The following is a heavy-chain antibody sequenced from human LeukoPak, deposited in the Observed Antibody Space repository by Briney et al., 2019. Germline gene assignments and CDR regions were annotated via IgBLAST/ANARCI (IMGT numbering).Heavy chain of an antibody. CDR3: AREAPDYFDSSGHYLNDAFDI. CDR2: IYTSGST. D-gene: IGHD3-22*01. V-gene: IGHV4-4*07. J-gene: IGHJ3*02. CDR1: GGSISNYY. Sequence: SETLSLTCTVSGGSISNYYWNWIRQPAGKGLEWIGRIYTSGSTKYNPSLKSRVTMSVDTSKSQFSLKLSSVTAADTSVYYCAREAPDYFDSSGHYLNDAFDIWGQGTMVTVSS.